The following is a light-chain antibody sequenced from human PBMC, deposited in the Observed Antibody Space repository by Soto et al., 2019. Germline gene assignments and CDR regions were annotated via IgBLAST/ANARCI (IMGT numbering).Light chain of an antibody. Sequence: EIVLTQSPGTLSLSPGERATLSCRVSQSVSSSYLAWYQQKPGQAPRLLIYGASSRATGIPDRFSGSGSGTDFTLTISRLEPEDFEVYYCQQGSTFGQGTKLEIK. CDR3: QQGST. J-gene: IGKJ2*01. CDR2: GAS. CDR1: QSVSSSY. V-gene: IGKV3-20*01.